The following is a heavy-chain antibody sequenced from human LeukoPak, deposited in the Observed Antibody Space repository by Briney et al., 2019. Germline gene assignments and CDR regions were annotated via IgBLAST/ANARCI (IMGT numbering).Heavy chain of an antibody. CDR2: IIPIFGTA. D-gene: IGHD3-22*01. J-gene: IGHJ4*02. Sequence: SVKVSCKASGGTFSSYAISWVRQAPGQGLEWMGGIIPIFGTANYAQEFQGRVTITADESTSTAYMELSSLRSEDTAVYYCARYYYDSSGYYYGLDYWGQGTLVTVSS. V-gene: IGHV1-69*13. CDR1: GGTFSSYA. CDR3: ARYYYDSSGYYYGLDY.